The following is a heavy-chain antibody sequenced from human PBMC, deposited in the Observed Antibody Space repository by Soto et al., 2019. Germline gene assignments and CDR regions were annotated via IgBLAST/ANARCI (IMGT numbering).Heavy chain of an antibody. Sequence: EVQLLESGGDLVQPGGSLRLSCAASGFTFSTYFMNWVRQAPGKGLEWVSGISSAGGNSYYAGSVGGRFTISRDNSKNTMYLQMKSLSAEDTAVYYCARAVPANFDSWGRGTLVTVSS. CDR3: ARAVPANFDS. D-gene: IGHD2-2*01. V-gene: IGHV3-23*01. CDR2: ISSAGGNS. CDR1: GFTFSTYF. J-gene: IGHJ4*02.